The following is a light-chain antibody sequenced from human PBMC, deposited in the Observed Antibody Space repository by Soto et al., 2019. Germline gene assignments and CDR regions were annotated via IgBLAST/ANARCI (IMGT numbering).Light chain of an antibody. Sequence: QSALTQPASVSGSPGQSITISCTGTSSDVGGYKYVSWCQQHPDKAPKLIIFEVSNRPSGISSRFSGSKSGNTASLTISGLQAEDEADYYCASYTSSSTSVIFGRGTKVTVL. CDR3: ASYTSSSTSVI. CDR2: EVS. CDR1: SSDVGGYKY. J-gene: IGLJ2*01. V-gene: IGLV2-14*01.